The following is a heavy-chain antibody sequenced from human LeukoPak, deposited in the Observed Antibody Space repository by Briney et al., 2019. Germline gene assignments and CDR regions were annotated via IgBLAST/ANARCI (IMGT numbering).Heavy chain of an antibody. CDR2: ISGSGGST. D-gene: IGHD2-15*01. V-gene: IGHV3-23*01. Sequence: GGSLRLSCAASGFTFSSYAMSWVRQAPGKGLEWVSAISGSGGSTYYADSVKGRFTISRDNSKNTLYLQMNSLRAEDTAVYYCAKDWDVVVVAAGFDYWGQGTLVTVSS. CDR1: GFTFSSYA. CDR3: AKDWDVVVVAAGFDY. J-gene: IGHJ4*02.